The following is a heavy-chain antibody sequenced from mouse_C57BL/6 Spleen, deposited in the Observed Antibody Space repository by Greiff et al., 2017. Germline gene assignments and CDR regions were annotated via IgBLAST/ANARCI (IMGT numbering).Heavy chain of an antibody. CDR1: GFTFSDYG. CDR3: ARMGFAY. J-gene: IGHJ3*01. Sequence: DVHLVASGGGLVKPGGSLKLSCAASGFTFSDYGMHWVRQAPEKGLEWVAYISSGSSTIYYADTVKGRFTISRDNAHNTLFLQMTSLRSEDTAMYYCARMGFAYWGQGTLVTVSA. CDR2: ISSGSSTI. V-gene: IGHV5-17*01.